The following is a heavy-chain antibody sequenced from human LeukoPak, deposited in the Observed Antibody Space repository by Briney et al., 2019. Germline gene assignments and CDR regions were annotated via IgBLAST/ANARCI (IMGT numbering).Heavy chain of an antibody. CDR3: ASPNPIGDLSWLDY. Sequence: GGSLRLSCAASGFTFSSYAMSWVRQPPEKGLEWVSVIGGSGYNRYYADSVKGRFTISRDNSKNTLYLQMNSLRVEDTAVYYCASPNPIGDLSWLDYWGQGALVTVSS. J-gene: IGHJ4*02. V-gene: IGHV3-23*01. CDR1: GFTFSSYA. CDR2: IGGSGYNR. D-gene: IGHD3-10*01.